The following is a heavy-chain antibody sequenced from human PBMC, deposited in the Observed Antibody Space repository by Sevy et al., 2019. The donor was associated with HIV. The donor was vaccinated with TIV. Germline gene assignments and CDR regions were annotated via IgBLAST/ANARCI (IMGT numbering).Heavy chain of an antibody. CDR3: ARIEYGDYETTREYYMGV. D-gene: IGHD4-17*01. CDR2: ISSSSTYI. V-gene: IGHV3-21*01. CDR1: GFTFSTYS. Sequence: GGSLRLSCAASGFTFSTYSMNWVRQAPGKGLEWVSSISSSSTYIYYADSVKGRFTISENNARNSLFLQMNSLRSEDTVVSFCARIEYGDYETTREYYMGVWGKGTTVTVSS. J-gene: IGHJ6*03.